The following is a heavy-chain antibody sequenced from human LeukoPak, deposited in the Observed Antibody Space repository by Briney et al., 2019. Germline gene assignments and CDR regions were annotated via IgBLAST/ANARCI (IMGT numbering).Heavy chain of an antibody. CDR3: ARDRPMYYYDSSGYSSHYYYYGMDV. Sequence: GGSLRLSCAASGFTFSSYAMSWVRQAPGKGLEWVAVISYDGSNKYYADSVKGRFTISRDNSKNTLYLQMNSLRAEDTAVYYCARDRPMYYYDSSGYSSHYYYYGMDVWGQGTTVTVSS. CDR1: GFTFSSYA. CDR2: ISYDGSNK. D-gene: IGHD3-22*01. J-gene: IGHJ6*02. V-gene: IGHV3-30-3*01.